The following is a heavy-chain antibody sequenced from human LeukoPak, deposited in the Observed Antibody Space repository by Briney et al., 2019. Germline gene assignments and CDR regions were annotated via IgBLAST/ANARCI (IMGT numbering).Heavy chain of an antibody. V-gene: IGHV4-39*07. D-gene: IGHD3-9*01. CDR2: TYYSGST. J-gene: IGHJ3*02. CDR3: ARLKSRLAAIDI. Sequence: PSETLSLTCTVSGGSISSSSYYWGWIRQPPGVGLEWIGSTYYSGSTHYNPSLKSRVTISVDTSKNQFSLKLRSVTAADTAVYYCARLKSRLAAIDIWGQGTMVTVSS. CDR1: GGSISSSSYY.